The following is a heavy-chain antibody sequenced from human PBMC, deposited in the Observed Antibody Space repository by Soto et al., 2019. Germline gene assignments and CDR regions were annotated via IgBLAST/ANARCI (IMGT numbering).Heavy chain of an antibody. V-gene: IGHV3-7*03. CDR2: IDGDGSEK. CDR3: ATGPLDY. Sequence: PRRSLRLSCTVTGLTFRRYWMNWVRQAPGGGLEWVANIDGDGSEKTYADSIRGRFTISRNNVKNSLDLQMSNLRVGDTSMYYCATGPLDYWGQGTLVTVSS. J-gene: IGHJ4*02. D-gene: IGHD3-10*01. CDR1: GLTFRRYW.